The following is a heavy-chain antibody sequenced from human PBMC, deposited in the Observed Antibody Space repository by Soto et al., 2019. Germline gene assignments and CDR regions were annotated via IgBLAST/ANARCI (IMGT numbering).Heavy chain of an antibody. Sequence: ASVKGSCKASGYTFTIYFMHWVRQAPGQGLEWMGIINPSGGSTSYAQKFQGRVTMTRDTSTSTVYMELSSLRSEDTAVYYCARDRRNDILTGYYDYWGQGTLVTVSS. D-gene: IGHD3-9*01. CDR2: INPSGGST. CDR1: GYTFTIYF. J-gene: IGHJ4*02. V-gene: IGHV1-46*01. CDR3: ARDRRNDILTGYYDY.